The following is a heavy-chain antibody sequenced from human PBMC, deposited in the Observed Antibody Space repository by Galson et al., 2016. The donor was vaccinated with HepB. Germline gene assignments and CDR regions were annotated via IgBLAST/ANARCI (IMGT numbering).Heavy chain of an antibody. CDR2: IAGSGRPI. J-gene: IGHJ4*02. V-gene: IGHV3-11*01. Sequence: LRLSCAASTFTFSDYYMSWIRQAPGRGLEWISYIAGSGRPIYYADSVKGRFTISRDNAKNSLYLQMNSLRAEDTAVYCCAGGGGFSVGAYFDSWGQGTLVTVSS. D-gene: IGHD3-16*01. CDR1: TFTFSDYY. CDR3: AGGGGFSVGAYFDS.